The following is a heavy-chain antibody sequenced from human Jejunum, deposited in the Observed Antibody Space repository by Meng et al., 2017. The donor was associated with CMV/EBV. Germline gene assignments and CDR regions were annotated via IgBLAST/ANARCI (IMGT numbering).Heavy chain of an antibody. V-gene: IGHV4-34*01. CDR3: ARRFCSSTDCYPWDY. D-gene: IGHD2-2*01. CDR1: GGSFSTYY. Sequence: GGSFSTYYWTWIRQPPGRGLEWIGEINHSGSTNYNPSLKSRVIVSVDTSMNQFSLRVRSVTVADTAVYYCARRFCSSTDCYPWDYWGQGTLGTVSS. J-gene: IGHJ4*02. CDR2: INHSGST.